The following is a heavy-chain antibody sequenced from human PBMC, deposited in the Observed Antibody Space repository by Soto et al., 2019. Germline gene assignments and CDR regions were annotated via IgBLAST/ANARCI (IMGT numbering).Heavy chain of an antibody. Sequence: GGSLRLSCAASGFTFNMYAMHWVRQAPGKGLEWVAVISFDGNNRFYTDSVQGRFINTRDNSNNTLTHQKSSLRVEDTAMYYCTNAYSSTWYFFEDWGQGTLVTVSS. CDR2: ISFDGNNR. D-gene: IGHD6-6*01. CDR1: GFTFNMYA. J-gene: IGHJ4*02. CDR3: TNAYSSTWYFFED. V-gene: IGHV3-30*14.